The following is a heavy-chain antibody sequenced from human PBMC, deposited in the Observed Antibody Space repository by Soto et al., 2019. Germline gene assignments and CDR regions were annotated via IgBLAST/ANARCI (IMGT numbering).Heavy chain of an antibody. CDR3: ARVGGSGYYRYYFDY. J-gene: IGHJ4*02. D-gene: IGHD3-22*01. CDR1: GGTFSSYA. CDR2: IIPIFGTA. V-gene: IGHV1-69*13. Sequence: GASVKVSCKASGGTFSSYAISWVRQAPGQGLEWMGGIIPIFGTANYAQKFQGRVTITADESTSTAYMELSSLRSEDTAVYYCARVGGSGYYRYYFDYWGQGTLVTVSS.